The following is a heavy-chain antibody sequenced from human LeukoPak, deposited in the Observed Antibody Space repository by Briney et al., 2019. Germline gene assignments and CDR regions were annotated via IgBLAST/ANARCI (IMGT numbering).Heavy chain of an antibody. CDR3: AKDGRRYCSGGSCYYVDY. D-gene: IGHD2-15*01. CDR2: ISWDGGST. V-gene: IGHV3-43D*04. Sequence: GGSLRLSCAASGFIFDHYAMHWVRHAPGKGLQWVSLISWDGGSTYYADSVKGRFTISRDNSKNSLYLQMNSLRAEDTALYYCAKDGRRYCSGGSCYYVDYWGQGTLVTVSS. CDR1: GFIFDHYA. J-gene: IGHJ4*02.